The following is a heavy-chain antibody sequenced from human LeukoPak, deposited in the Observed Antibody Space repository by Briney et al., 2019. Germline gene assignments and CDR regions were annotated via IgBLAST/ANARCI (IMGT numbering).Heavy chain of an antibody. CDR1: GFTFSSYE. V-gene: IGHV3-48*03. CDR3: ARDLYSYPYGYYYYGMDV. J-gene: IGHJ6*02. CDR2: ISSSSITL. Sequence: GGSLRLSCAACGFTFSSYEMNWVRQAPGKGGEGVSYISSSSITLYYADSVNGRFTISTDTAKNSLYLQINSLRAEDTAVYYCARDLYSYPYGYYYYGMDVWGHGTTVTVSS. D-gene: IGHD5-18*01.